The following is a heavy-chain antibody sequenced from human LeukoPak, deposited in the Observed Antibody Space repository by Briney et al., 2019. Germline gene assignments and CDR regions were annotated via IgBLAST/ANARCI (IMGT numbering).Heavy chain of an antibody. CDR2: IDPKSGGT. Sequence: ASVKVSCKASGYTFIGYHVHWVRQAPGQGLEWMGWIDPKSGGTVYAQKFQGRVTMTRDTSINTAYIELSSLRSDDTAVYFCARDQAFKDYWGQGTLVTVSS. D-gene: IGHD2/OR15-2a*01. J-gene: IGHJ4*02. CDR1: GYTFIGYH. CDR3: ARDQAFKDY. V-gene: IGHV1-2*02.